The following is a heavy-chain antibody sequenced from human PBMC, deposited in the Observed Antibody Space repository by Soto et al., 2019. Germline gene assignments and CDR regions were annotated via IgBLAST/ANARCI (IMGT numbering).Heavy chain of an antibody. Sequence: GGPLSHSCAASGVNFRSYAMTWIRQEPGKGLEWVSGISDSGGATYYADSVKGRFTISRDKSKNTLYLQMNSLRAEDTAVYYCAKDRSSGWPYYFDYWGQGTLVTVSS. CDR1: GVNFRSYA. V-gene: IGHV3-23*01. J-gene: IGHJ4*02. CDR2: ISDSGGAT. CDR3: AKDRSSGWPYYFDY. D-gene: IGHD6-19*01.